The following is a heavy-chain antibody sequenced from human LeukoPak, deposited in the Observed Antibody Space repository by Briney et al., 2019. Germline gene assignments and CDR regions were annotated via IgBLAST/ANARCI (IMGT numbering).Heavy chain of an antibody. CDR3: ATLGGTTTWYLDY. CDR1: GGSISNYY. Sequence: SETLSLTCTVSGGSISNYYWSWIPQPPGKGLEWIGYIFYSGRTNYNPSLKSRVTISVDTSKNQFSLKLASMTAADTAMYYCATLGGTTTWYLDYWGQGALVTVSS. CDR2: IFYSGRT. V-gene: IGHV4-59*01. D-gene: IGHD3-16*01. J-gene: IGHJ4*02.